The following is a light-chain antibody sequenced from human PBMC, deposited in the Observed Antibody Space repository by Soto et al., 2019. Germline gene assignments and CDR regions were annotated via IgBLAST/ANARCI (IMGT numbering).Light chain of an antibody. CDR3: QQAKSCRCE. J-gene: IGKJ4*02. V-gene: IGKV1-12*01. CDR2: AAS. Sequence: DMQVTQSRASVLAYVGDRVTITFRAGQHISTYLAWYQQKPGEAPKLLISAASSLGSGVPSRFCGSGSGTDLTLTISSLQPQDFATYYCQQAKSCRCEFGGGTKLEIK. CDR1: QHISTY.